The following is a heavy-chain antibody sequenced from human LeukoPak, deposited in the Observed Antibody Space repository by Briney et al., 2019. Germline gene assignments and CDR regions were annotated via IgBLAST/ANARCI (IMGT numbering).Heavy chain of an antibody. CDR1: GGIFRSFG. J-gene: IGHJ6*02. CDR2: FIPILGTP. D-gene: IGHD2-15*01. V-gene: IGHV1-69*01. Sequence: SVKVSCKTSGGIFRSFGLNWVRQAPGQGLEWMGGFIPILGTPKYAQNLQGRVTITADESTSTGYMELSSLRYEDTAVYYCARGLYCRSSTSCSDYGMDVWGQGTTVTVSS. CDR3: ARGLYCRSSTSCSDYGMDV.